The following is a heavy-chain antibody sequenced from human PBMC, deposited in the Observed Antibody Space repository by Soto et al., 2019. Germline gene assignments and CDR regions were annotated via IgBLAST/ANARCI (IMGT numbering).Heavy chain of an antibody. CDR1: GFTFSDYY. D-gene: IGHD2-15*01. V-gene: IGHV3-11*01. CDR3: ARDSSLYCSGGRCYVDY. CDR2: ISSSGSTI. Sequence: GGSLRLSCAASGFTFSDYYMSWIRQAPGKGLEWVSDISSSGSTIYYADSVKGRFTISRDNAKNSLFLQMNGLRAEDTAVYYCARDSSLYCSGGRCYVDYWGQGTLVTVYS. J-gene: IGHJ4*02.